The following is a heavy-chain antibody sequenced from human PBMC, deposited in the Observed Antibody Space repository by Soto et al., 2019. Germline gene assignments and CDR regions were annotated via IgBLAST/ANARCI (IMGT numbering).Heavy chain of an antibody. J-gene: IGHJ6*02. V-gene: IGHV4-59*01. D-gene: IGHD3-22*01. Sequence: SETLSLTCSVSGDSISSYYWSWIRQSPGKGLEWIGYIYYSGRTNYTPSLRSRVTISVDTSKNQLSLELSSVTAADTAVYYCVRDYYYDSSGYPGADYYGMDVWGQGTTVTVSS. CDR1: GDSISSYY. CDR2: IYYSGRT. CDR3: VRDYYYDSSGYPGADYYGMDV.